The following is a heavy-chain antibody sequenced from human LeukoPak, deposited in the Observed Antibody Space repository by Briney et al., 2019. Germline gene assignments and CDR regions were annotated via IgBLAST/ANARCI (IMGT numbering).Heavy chain of an antibody. CDR1: GFSFSTYA. J-gene: IGHJ4*02. CDR2: IGGSGEYT. CDR3: AKELVSRSSLSFDY. V-gene: IGHV3-23*01. Sequence: PGGSLRLSWAASGFSFSTYAIAWVRQAPGKGLEWVSAIGGSGEYTFYADSVKGRFTTSRDNSKNTLYLQMNSLRAEDTAIYYCAKELVSRSSLSFDYWGQGTLVTVSS. D-gene: IGHD2-2*01.